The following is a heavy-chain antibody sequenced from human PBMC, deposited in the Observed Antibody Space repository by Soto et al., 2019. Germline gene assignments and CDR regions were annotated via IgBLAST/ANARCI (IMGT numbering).Heavy chain of an antibody. CDR1: GGSSSSYY. CDR3: ARLLYDSSGYSDY. V-gene: IGHV4-59*01. CDR2: IYYSGST. D-gene: IGHD3-22*01. Sequence: SETLSLTCAVSGGSSSSYYWSWRRQPPGKGLERIGYIYYSGSTNYNPSLKSRVTISVDTSKNQFSLKLSSVTAADTAVYYCARLLYDSSGYSDYWGQGTLVTVSS. J-gene: IGHJ4*02.